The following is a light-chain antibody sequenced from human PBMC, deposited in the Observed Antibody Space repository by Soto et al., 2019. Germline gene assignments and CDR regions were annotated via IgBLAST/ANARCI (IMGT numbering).Light chain of an antibody. Sequence: TQSPSSLSASVGDRVTLSCRASQSVNSSYLAWYQHKPGQAPRLLIYGASTRATGIPDRFSGSGSGTDFTLTIARLEPGDFAVYYCQQYGNSPQTFGQGTKVDIK. CDR2: GAS. J-gene: IGKJ1*01. V-gene: IGKV3-20*01. CDR1: QSVNSSY. CDR3: QQYGNSPQT.